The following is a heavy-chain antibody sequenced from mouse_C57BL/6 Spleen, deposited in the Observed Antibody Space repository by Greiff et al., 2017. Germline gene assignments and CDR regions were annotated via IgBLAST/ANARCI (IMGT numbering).Heavy chain of an antibody. V-gene: IGHV1-19*01. CDR1: GYTFTDSY. Sequence: VQLQQSGPVLVKPGASVTLSCKASGYTFTDSYMNWLKQSHGRSHEWIGVINPYNGGTSYNQKFKGKATLTVDKSSSTAYMELNSLTSEDSAVYYCARRSNYDFVYAMDYWGQGTSVTVSS. J-gene: IGHJ4*01. CDR3: ARRSNYDFVYAMDY. CDR2: INPYNGGT. D-gene: IGHD2-5*01.